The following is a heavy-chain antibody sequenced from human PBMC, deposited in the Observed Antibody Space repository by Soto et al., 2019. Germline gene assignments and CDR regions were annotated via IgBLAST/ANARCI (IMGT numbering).Heavy chain of an antibody. CDR2: ISGGGGGK. CDR1: GFTFDNFA. V-gene: IGHV3-23*01. Sequence: EVRLLESGGGLEQPGGSLRLSCTTSGFTFDNFAMSWVRQAPGRGLEWVSAISGGGGGKYYADSVKGRFIISRDNSKNTVYLQLNGLRTEDTAVYYCAKDVHYDRSGGLDYWGQGTLVTVSS. J-gene: IGHJ4*02. D-gene: IGHD3-22*01. CDR3: AKDVHYDRSGGLDY.